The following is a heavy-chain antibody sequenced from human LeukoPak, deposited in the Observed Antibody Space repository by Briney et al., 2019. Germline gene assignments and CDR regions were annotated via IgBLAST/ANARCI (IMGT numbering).Heavy chain of an antibody. CDR1: GFTFSNYG. CDR3: ARTGFYDY. D-gene: IGHD3/OR15-3a*01. CDR2: ISRGGDAT. J-gene: IGHJ4*02. Sequence: GGSLRLSCAASGFTFSNYGMYWVRQAPGKGPEWVSAISRGGDATYYADSVEGRFTISRDNSKNTLYLQMNSLTAEDTAVYYCARTGFYDYWGQGTLVTVSS. V-gene: IGHV3-23*01.